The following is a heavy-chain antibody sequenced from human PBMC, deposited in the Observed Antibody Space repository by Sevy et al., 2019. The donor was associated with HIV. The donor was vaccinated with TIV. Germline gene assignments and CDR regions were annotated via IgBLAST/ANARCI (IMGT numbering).Heavy chain of an antibody. D-gene: IGHD5-12*01. CDR1: GFSFSSYG. J-gene: IGHJ5*02. V-gene: IGHV3-30*18. Sequence: GGSLRLSCAASGFSFSSYGMHWVRQAPGKGLEWVAVISYDGNDKYYADSVKGRVAISRDNYKNTLYLQMNGLRAEDTAVYYCAKDNGWRWLQGNGWFDPWGQGTLVTVSS. CDR2: ISYDGNDK. CDR3: AKDNGWRWLQGNGWFDP.